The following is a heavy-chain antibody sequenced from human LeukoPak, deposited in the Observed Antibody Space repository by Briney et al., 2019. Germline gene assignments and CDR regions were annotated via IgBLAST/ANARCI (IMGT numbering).Heavy chain of an antibody. CDR3: TMSSVVPGAFDI. J-gene: IGHJ3*02. Sequence: GGSLRLSCAASGFTFSSYSMNWVRQAPGKGLEWVGRIKSKTDGGTTDYAAPVKGRFTISRDDSKNTLYLQMNSLKTEDTAVYYCTMSSVVPGAFDIWGQGTMVTVSS. V-gene: IGHV3-15*01. CDR2: IKSKTDGGTT. CDR1: GFTFSSYS. D-gene: IGHD4-23*01.